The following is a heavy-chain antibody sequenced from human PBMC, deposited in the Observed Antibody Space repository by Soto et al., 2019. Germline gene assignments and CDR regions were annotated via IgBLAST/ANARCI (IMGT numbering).Heavy chain of an antibody. CDR1: GFTFSSYS. CDR3: ARDPRDSSGYSHDAFDI. V-gene: IGHV3-21*01. Sequence: GGSLRLSCAASGFTFSSYSMNWVRQAPGKGLEWVSSISSSSSYIYYADSVKGRFTISRDNAKNSLYLQMNSLRAEDTAVYYCARDPRDSSGYSHDAFDIWGQGTMVTVSS. CDR2: ISSSSSYI. J-gene: IGHJ3*02. D-gene: IGHD3-22*01.